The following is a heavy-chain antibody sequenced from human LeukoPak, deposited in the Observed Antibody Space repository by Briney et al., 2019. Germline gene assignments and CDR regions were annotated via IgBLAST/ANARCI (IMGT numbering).Heavy chain of an antibody. D-gene: IGHD3-10*01. J-gene: IGHJ4*02. Sequence: KPGGSLRLSCAASGFTFSSYSMNWVCQAPGKGLEWVSSISSSSYIYYADSVRGRFTISRDNAKNSLYLQMNSLRAEDTAVYYCARDFYYGSGSYYNDYWGQGTLVTVSS. CDR3: ARDFYYGSGSYYNDY. CDR2: ISSSSYI. V-gene: IGHV3-21*01. CDR1: GFTFSSYS.